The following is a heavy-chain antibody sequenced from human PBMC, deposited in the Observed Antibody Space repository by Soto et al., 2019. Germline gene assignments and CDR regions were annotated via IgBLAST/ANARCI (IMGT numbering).Heavy chain of an antibody. Sequence: GGSLRLSCAASGFTFSSYGMHWVRQAPGKGLEWVAVIWYDGSNKYYADSVKGRFTISRDNSKNTLYLQMNSLRAEDTAVYYCARDDSSRPDYGEPNYYYYGMDVWGQGTTVTVSS. CDR3: ARDDSSRPDYGEPNYYYYGMDV. J-gene: IGHJ6*02. D-gene: IGHD4-17*01. CDR1: GFTFSSYG. CDR2: IWYDGSNK. V-gene: IGHV3-33*01.